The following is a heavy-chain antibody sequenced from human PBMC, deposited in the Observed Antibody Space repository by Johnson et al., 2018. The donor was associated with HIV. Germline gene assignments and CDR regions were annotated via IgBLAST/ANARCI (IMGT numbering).Heavy chain of an antibody. V-gene: IGHV3-66*02. CDR2: IYSGGST. J-gene: IGHJ3*02. Sequence: VQLVESGGGLVQSGGSLRLSCGASGFTVSSNYMNWVRQAPGKGLEWVSVIYSGGSTYYADSVKGRFTISRDNSKNSLYLQMSSLKAEDTALYYCVKERRGLDAFDIWGQGTMVTVSS. D-gene: IGHD5-12*01. CDR3: VKERRGLDAFDI. CDR1: GFTVSSNY.